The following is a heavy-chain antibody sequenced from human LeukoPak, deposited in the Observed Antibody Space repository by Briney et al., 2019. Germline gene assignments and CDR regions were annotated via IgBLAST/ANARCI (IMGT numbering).Heavy chain of an antibody. CDR1: GYTFTNYW. D-gene: IGHD3-10*01. Sequence: GESLKISCKGSGYTFTNYWIGWVRQMPGKGLAWMGIIYPGDSYTRYSPSFQGQVTISADKSISTAFLQWSSLKASDTAIYYCARHGDWASGIYRSYYYDMDVWGQGTTVTVSS. J-gene: IGHJ6*02. CDR3: ARHGDWASGIYRSYYYDMDV. V-gene: IGHV5-51*01. CDR2: IYPGDSYT.